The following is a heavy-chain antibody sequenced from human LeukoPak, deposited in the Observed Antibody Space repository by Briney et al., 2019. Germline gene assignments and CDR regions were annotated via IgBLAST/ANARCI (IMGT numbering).Heavy chain of an antibody. CDR1: GYTFTSYG. V-gene: IGHV1-18*01. J-gene: IGHJ4*02. CDR3: ARASYCSDGSCYSDY. D-gene: IGHD2-15*01. Sequence: GASVKVSCKASGYTFTSYGISWVRQAPGQGLEWMGWISAYNGNTNYAQKLQGRVTMTTDTSTSTAYMELRSLKSDDTAVYYCARASYCSDGSCYSDYWGQGTLVTVSS. CDR2: ISAYNGNT.